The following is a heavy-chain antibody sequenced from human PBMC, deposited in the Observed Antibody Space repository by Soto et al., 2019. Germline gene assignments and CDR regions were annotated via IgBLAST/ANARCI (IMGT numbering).Heavy chain of an antibody. Sequence: EVQLVESGGGLVKPGGSLRLSCAASGFTFSSYSMNWVRQAPGKGLEWVASISSSSSYIYYADSVKGRFTTSRDNAKNSLYLQMNSLRAEDTAVYYCARAIRVAATRGLFDYWGQGTLVTVSS. CDR1: GFTFSSYS. J-gene: IGHJ4*02. V-gene: IGHV3-21*01. CDR3: ARAIRVAATRGLFDY. D-gene: IGHD2-15*01. CDR2: ISSSSSYI.